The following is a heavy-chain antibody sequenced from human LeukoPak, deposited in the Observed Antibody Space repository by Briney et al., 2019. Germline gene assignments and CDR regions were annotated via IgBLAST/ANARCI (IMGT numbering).Heavy chain of an antibody. J-gene: IGHJ4*02. CDR2: ISAYNGDT. CDR3: ARDGMVYASYFDY. D-gene: IGHD2-8*01. V-gene: IGHV1-18*01. CDR1: GYTFKTYG. Sequence: ASVKVSCKTSGYTFKTYGITWVRQAPGQGLEWMGWISAYNGDTNYAQTLQGRVTMTTDTSTSTAYMELRSLRSDDTAVYYCARDGMVYASYFDYWGQGTLVPSPQ.